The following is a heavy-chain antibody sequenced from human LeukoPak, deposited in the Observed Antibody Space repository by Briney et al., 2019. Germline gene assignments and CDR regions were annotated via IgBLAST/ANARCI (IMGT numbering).Heavy chain of an antibody. CDR2: ISGSGGET. CDR3: ATAYYDFWSGYYGRDYFDY. J-gene: IGHJ4*02. V-gene: IGHV3-23*01. Sequence: GGSLRLSCAASGFTFNSYHLSLVRQTPGKGLEWVASISGSGGETHYADSVKGRFTISRDNSKNTLYLQMNSLRAEDTAVYYCATAYYDFWSGYYGRDYFDYWGQGTLVTVSS. D-gene: IGHD3-3*01. CDR1: GFTFNSYH.